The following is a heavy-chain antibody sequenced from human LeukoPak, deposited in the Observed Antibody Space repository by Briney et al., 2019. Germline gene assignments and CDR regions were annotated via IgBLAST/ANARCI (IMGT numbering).Heavy chain of an antibody. CDR1: GFTFDDYA. CDR3: AKEVTHDYGGNGFDY. V-gene: IGHV3-9*03. J-gene: IGHJ4*02. D-gene: IGHD4-23*01. Sequence: GRSLRLSCAASGFTFDDYAMHWVRQAPGKGLEWVSGISWNNGSIGYADSVKGRFTISRDNAKNSLYLQMNSLRAEDMALYYCAKEVTHDYGGNGFDYWGQGTLVTVSS. CDR2: ISWNNGSI.